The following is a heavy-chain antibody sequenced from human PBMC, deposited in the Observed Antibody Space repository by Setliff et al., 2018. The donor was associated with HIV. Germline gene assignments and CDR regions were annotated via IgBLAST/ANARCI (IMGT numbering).Heavy chain of an antibody. V-gene: IGHV4-39*01. CDR1: GGSFSNYY. CDR2: IYYSGST. Sequence: SETLSLTCAIYGGSFSNYYWGWIRQPPGKGLEWIGTIYYSGSTYYNPSLKSRVTISVDTSKNQFSLKLSSVTAADTAVYYCARDRHKLLWFGELLYLGGYFDYWGQGTLVTVSS. D-gene: IGHD3-10*01. J-gene: IGHJ4*02. CDR3: ARDRHKLLWFGELLYLGGYFDY.